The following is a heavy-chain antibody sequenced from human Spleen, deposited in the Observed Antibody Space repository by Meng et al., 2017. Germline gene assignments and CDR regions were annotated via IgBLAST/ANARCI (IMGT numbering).Heavy chain of an antibody. CDR3: ARSWITEMSTFDY. D-gene: IGHD5/OR15-5a*01. Sequence: RLVPPPAEPERPVPAVQKHCKPSGYTFTSYAMHWVRQAPGQSREWMGWINTHNGNTNYSQQFQDRVTIIRDTSASTAYMELSSLRSEDTAVYYCARSWITEMSTFDYWGQGTLVTVSS. J-gene: IGHJ4*02. V-gene: IGHV1-3*04. CDR2: INTHNGNT. CDR1: GYTFTSYA.